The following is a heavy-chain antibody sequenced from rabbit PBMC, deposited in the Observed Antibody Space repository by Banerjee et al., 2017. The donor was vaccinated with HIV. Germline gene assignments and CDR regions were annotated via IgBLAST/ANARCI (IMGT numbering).Heavy chain of an antibody. CDR1: GFSFNNNYV. CDR2: INTSSGNT. V-gene: IGHV1S45*01. Sequence: QEQLEESGGDLVKPEGSLTLTCTASGFSFNNNYVMCWVRQAPGKGLEWIACINTSSGNTVYASWVNGRFTISRDNAQNTLYLQLNSLTAADTATYFCARDLAAVTGWNFGLWGPGTLVTVS. D-gene: IGHD7-1*01. J-gene: IGHJ4*01. CDR3: ARDLAAVTGWNFGL.